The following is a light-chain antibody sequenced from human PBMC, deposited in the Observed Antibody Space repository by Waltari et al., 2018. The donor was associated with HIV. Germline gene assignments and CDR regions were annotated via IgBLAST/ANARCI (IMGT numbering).Light chain of an antibody. CDR2: WAS. J-gene: IGKJ2*01. CDR3: QQFYRTPYT. Sequence: DIVMTQSPESLAVSLGERATIKCKSSQTIFYKSNNKNYLAWYQQKPGQSPKLLISWASNREFGVPDRFSGSGSGTDFTLTISSLQAEDVAVYYCQQFYRTPYTFGQGTRLEFK. V-gene: IGKV4-1*01. CDR1: QTIFYKSNNKNY.